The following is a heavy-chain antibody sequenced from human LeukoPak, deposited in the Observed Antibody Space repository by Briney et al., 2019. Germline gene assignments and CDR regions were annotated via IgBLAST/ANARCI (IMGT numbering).Heavy chain of an antibody. Sequence: GGSLRLSCAASGFTFSSYAMHWVRQAPGKGQEWVAVISYDGSNKYYADSVKGRFTISRDNSKNTLYLQMNSLRAEDTAVYYCARVGHWGQGTLVTVSS. V-gene: IGHV3-30*04. J-gene: IGHJ4*02. CDR1: GFTFSSYA. CDR3: ARVGH. CDR2: ISYDGSNK.